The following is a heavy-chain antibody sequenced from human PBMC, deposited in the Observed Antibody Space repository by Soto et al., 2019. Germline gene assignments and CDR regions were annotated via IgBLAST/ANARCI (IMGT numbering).Heavy chain of an antibody. CDR2: INHSGSP. CDR1: GGSFSGYY. Sequence: SETLSLTCAVYGGSFSGYYWSWIRQPPGKGLEWIGKINHSGSPNYNPSLKSRVAISVDTSKNQFSLKLSSVTAADTAVYYCARGGGRYYYAMDVWGQGTTVTVSS. CDR3: ARGGGRYYYAMDV. J-gene: IGHJ6*02. D-gene: IGHD1-26*01. V-gene: IGHV4-34*01.